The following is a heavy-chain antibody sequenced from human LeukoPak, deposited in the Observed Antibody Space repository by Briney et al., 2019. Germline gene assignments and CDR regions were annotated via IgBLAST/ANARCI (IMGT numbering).Heavy chain of an antibody. J-gene: IGHJ4*02. Sequence: PGGSLRLSCAASGFTFSNAWMSWVRQAPGKGLKWVGRIKSKTDGGTTDYAAPVKGRFTISRDDSKNTLYLQMNSLKTEDTAVYYCTTDPVDYYDSSGPAFKDYWGQGTLVTVSS. D-gene: IGHD3-22*01. V-gene: IGHV3-15*01. CDR1: GFTFSNAW. CDR2: IKSKTDGGTT. CDR3: TTDPVDYYDSSGPAFKDY.